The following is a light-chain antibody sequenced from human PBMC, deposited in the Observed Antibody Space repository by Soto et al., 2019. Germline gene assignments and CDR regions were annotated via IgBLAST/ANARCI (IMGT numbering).Light chain of an antibody. Sequence: EIVMTQSPATLSVSPGERATLSCRASQGVASDLAWYQRKPGQPPRLLIYGASTRATGVPARFSGSGSGTEFTLTISSLQSEDFAVYFCHQYNSWPETFGQGTKVEIK. CDR1: QGVASD. CDR2: GAS. V-gene: IGKV3-15*01. J-gene: IGKJ1*01. CDR3: HQYNSWPET.